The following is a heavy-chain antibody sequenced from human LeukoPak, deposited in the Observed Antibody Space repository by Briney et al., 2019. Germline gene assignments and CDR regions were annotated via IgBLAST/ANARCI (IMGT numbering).Heavy chain of an antibody. CDR1: GFTFSDYY. J-gene: IGHJ3*02. V-gene: IGHV3-11*05. Sequence: PGGSLRLSCAASGFTFSDYYMSWIRQAPGKGLEWVSYISSSSSYTNYADSVKGRFTISRDNAKNSLYLQMNSLRAEDTAVYYCARGGRVGYNYQDAFDIWGQGTMVTVSS. D-gene: IGHD5-24*01. CDR2: ISSSSSYT. CDR3: ARGGRVGYNYQDAFDI.